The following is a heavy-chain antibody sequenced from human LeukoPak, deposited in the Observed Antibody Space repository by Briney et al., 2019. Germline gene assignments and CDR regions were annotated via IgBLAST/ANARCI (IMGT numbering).Heavy chain of an antibody. CDR1: LGSISSGGYS. J-gene: IGHJ4*02. CDR3: GRAAMITFGGVISGSAPFDY. V-gene: IGHV4-30-2*01. D-gene: IGHD3-16*02. Sequence: PSETLSLTRAVSLGSISSGGYSWSWIRQPPGKGLEWIGYIYHSGSTYNNPSRKSQVTIPVDRSKNQFSLKRSSVTAADTAVYYCGRAAMITFGGVISGSAPFDYWGQGTLVTVSS. CDR2: IYHSGST.